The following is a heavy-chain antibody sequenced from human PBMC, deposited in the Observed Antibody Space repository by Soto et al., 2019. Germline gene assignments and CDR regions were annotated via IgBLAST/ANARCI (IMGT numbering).Heavy chain of an antibody. CDR1: GYSFTSYW. V-gene: IGHV5-51*01. D-gene: IGHD2-21*01. CDR3: TGHLCRLRSKPYYYYYGMDV. J-gene: IGHJ6*02. CDR2: IYPGDSDT. Sequence: GESLKISCKGSGYSFTSYWIGWVRQMPGKGLEWMGIIYPGDSDTRYSPSFQGQVTISADKSISTAYPQWSSLKASDTAMYYCTGHLCRLRSKPYYYYYGMDVWGQGTTVTVSS.